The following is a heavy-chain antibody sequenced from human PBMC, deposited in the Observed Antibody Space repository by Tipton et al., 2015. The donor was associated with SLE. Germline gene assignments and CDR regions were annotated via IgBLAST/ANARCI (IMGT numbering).Heavy chain of an antibody. V-gene: IGHV4-59*11. CDR2: IYFTGST. D-gene: IGHD3-10*01. J-gene: IGHJ3*02. CDR3: ARGSYGTDAFDI. Sequence: TLSLTCTVSGGSISSHYWSWIRQPPGKGLEWIGYIYFTGSTTYNPSLKSRVTISVDTSKKQVSLNLSSVTTADTAVYYCARGSYGTDAFDIWGQGTMVTVSS. CDR1: GGSISSHY.